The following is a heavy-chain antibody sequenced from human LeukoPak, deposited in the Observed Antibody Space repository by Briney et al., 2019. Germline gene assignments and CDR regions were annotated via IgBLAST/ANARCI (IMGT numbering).Heavy chain of an antibody. V-gene: IGHV4-34*01. Sequence: PGGSLRLSCAASGFTFSNEMNWVRQPPGKGLEWIGEINHSGSTNYNPSLKSRVTLSVHTSKNQFSLKLSSVTAADTAVYYCARHGRGNYYYLPNRGNWFDPWGQGSLVTVSS. CDR2: INHSGST. CDR1: GFTFSNEM. D-gene: IGHD1-26*01. CDR3: ARHGRGNYYYLPNRGNWFDP. J-gene: IGHJ5*02.